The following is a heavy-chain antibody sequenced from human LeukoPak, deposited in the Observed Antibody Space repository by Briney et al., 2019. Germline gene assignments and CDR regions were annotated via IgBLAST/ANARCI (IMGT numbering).Heavy chain of an antibody. J-gene: IGHJ4*02. CDR1: GGSISSYY. V-gene: IGHV4-59*12. CDR3: AREHAGSYEGFHY. CDR2: IFYSGST. Sequence: SETLSLTCTVSGGSISSYYWSWIRQPPGKGLEWIGYIFYSGSTNYNPSLKSRVTISVDTSKNQFSLKLSSVTAADTAVYYCAREHAGSYEGFHYWGQGTLVTVSS. D-gene: IGHD1-26*01.